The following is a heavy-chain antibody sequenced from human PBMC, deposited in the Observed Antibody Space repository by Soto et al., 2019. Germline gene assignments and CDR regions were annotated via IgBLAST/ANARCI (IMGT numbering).Heavy chain of an antibody. Sequence: SVKVSCKASGGTFSSYAISWVRQAPGQGLEWMGGIIPIFGTANYAQKFQGRVTITADESTSTAYMELSSLRSEDTAVYYCARGGNYYDSSGYYQYYFDYWGQGTLVTVSS. D-gene: IGHD3-22*01. CDR3: ARGGNYYDSSGYYQYYFDY. V-gene: IGHV1-69*13. CDR1: GGTFSSYA. J-gene: IGHJ4*02. CDR2: IIPIFGTA.